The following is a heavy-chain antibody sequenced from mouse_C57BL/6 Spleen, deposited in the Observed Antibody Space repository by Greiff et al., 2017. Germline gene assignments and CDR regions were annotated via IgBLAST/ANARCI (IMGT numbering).Heavy chain of an antibody. CDR1: GYPFTDYY. J-gene: IGHJ3*01. CDR3: ARYDYWFAY. D-gene: IGHD2-4*01. V-gene: IGHV1-26*01. CDR2: INPNNGGT. Sequence: VQLQQSGPELVKPGASVKISCKASGYPFTDYYMNWVKQSHGKSLEWIGDINPNNGGTSYNQKFKGKATLTVDKSSSTAYMELRSLTSEDSAVYYCARYDYWFAYWGQGTLVTVSA.